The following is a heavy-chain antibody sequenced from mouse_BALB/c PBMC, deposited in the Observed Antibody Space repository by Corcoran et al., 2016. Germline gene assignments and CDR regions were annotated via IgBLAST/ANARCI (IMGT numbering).Heavy chain of an antibody. J-gene: IGHJ1*01. V-gene: IGHV1S136*01. CDR1: GYTFTSYV. Sequence: EVQLQQSGPALVKPGASVKMSSKASGYTFTSYVKHWVKQKPGPGLEWIGYINPYNDGTKYNEKFKGKATLTSDKSSSTAYMELSSLTSEDSAVYYCAKDGSWYFDVWGAGTTVTVSS. CDR3: AKDGSWYFDV. CDR2: INPYNDGT. D-gene: IGHD2-3*01.